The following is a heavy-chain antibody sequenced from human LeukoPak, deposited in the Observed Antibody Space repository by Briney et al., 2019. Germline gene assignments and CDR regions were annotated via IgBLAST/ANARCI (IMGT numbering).Heavy chain of an antibody. CDR3: ARDLDYFDY. CDR1: GFTFSSYA. CDR2: ISYDGSNK. J-gene: IGHJ4*02. V-gene: IGHV3-30-3*01. Sequence: GGSLRLSCAASGFTFSSYAMHWVRQAPGKGLEWVAVISYDGSNKYYADSVKGRFTISRDNSKNTLYLQMNSLRAEDTAVYYCARDLDYFDYWGQGTLVTVSS.